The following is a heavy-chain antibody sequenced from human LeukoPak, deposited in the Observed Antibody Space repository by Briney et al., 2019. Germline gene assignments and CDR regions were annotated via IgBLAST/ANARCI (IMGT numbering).Heavy chain of an antibody. Sequence: ASVKVSCKASGYTFTSYDINWVRQATGQGLEWMGWMNPNSGNTGYAQKFQGRVTMTRNTSISTAYMELSSLRSEDTAVYYCAKHVSGYIYYNYMDIWGKGTTVTVSS. CDR1: GYTFTSYD. V-gene: IGHV1-8*01. CDR3: AKHVSGYIYYNYMDI. J-gene: IGHJ6*03. D-gene: IGHD3-3*01. CDR2: MNPNSGNT.